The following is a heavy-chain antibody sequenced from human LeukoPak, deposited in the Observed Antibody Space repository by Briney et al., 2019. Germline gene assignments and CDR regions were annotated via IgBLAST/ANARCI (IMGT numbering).Heavy chain of an antibody. Sequence: GGSLRLSCAASGFTFSSYSMNWVRQAPGKGLEWVSAISGSGGSTYYADSVKGRFTISRDNAKNSLYLQMNSLRAEDTAVYYCAREAYYDFWSGYYTGYYYYGMDVWGQGTTVTVSS. CDR2: ISGSGGST. J-gene: IGHJ6*02. D-gene: IGHD3-3*01. CDR1: GFTFSSYS. V-gene: IGHV3-21*01. CDR3: AREAYYDFWSGYYTGYYYYGMDV.